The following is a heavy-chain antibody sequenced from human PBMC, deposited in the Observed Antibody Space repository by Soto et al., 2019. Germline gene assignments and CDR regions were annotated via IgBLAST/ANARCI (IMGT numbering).Heavy chain of an antibody. CDR3: ARRGRGQMYYGMDV. J-gene: IGHJ6*02. CDR1: GFTFTSHD. CDR2: ISYSGSEK. V-gene: IGHV3-30*03. Sequence: QVQLVESGGGVVRPGRSLRLSCAVSGFTFTSHDMHWVRQAPGKGLEWVAFISYSGSEKSYADSVKGRLTISRDNSKNPLYLQMDSLRAEDTAVYYCARRGRGQMYYGMDVWGQGTAVTVSS. D-gene: IGHD2-15*01.